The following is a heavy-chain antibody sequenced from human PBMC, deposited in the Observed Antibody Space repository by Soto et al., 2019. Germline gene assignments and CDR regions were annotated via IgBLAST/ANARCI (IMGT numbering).Heavy chain of an antibody. CDR3: AKDQLSYCSSTSCYVNWFDP. J-gene: IGHJ5*02. V-gene: IGHV3-23*01. CDR2: ISGSGGST. D-gene: IGHD2-2*01. Sequence: GGSLRLSFAASGFPFISYAMSWVRQAPGKGLEWVSAISGSGGSTYYADSVKGRFTISRDNSKNTLYLQMNSLRAEDTAVYYCAKDQLSYCSSTSCYVNWFDPWGQGTLVTVPQ. CDR1: GFPFISYA.